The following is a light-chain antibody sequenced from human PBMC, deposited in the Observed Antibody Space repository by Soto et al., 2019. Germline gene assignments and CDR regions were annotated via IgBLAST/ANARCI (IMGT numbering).Light chain of an antibody. V-gene: IGKV1-5*01. Sequence: DIQMTQSPSTLSASVVDRVTITCRASQSIGSWLAWYQQKPGKAPKLLIYDASNLESGVPSRFSGSGSGTEFTLTISSLQPEDFATYCCQHYSTVWSFGQGTKVDI. CDR3: QHYSTVWS. J-gene: IGKJ1*01. CDR1: QSIGSW. CDR2: DAS.